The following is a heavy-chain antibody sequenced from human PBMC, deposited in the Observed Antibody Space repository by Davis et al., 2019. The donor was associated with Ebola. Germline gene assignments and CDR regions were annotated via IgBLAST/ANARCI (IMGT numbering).Heavy chain of an antibody. V-gene: IGHV3-74*01. CDR2: INSDGSST. CDR1: GFTFSSYW. Sequence: GESLKISCAASGFTFSSYWMHWVRQAPGKGLVWVSRINSDGSSTSYADSVKGRFTISRDNSKNTLYLQMNSLGAEDTAVYYCAKDGSHIVVVNAYDYWGQGTLVTVSS. J-gene: IGHJ4*02. CDR3: AKDGSHIVVVNAYDY. D-gene: IGHD2-21*01.